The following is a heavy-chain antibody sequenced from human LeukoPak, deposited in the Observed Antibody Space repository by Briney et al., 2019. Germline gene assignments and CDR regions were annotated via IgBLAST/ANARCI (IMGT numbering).Heavy chain of an antibody. CDR1: GVTFNKYP. V-gene: IGHV3-66*01. CDR3: ASATGFGGDAFDI. Sequence: PGRSLRLSCAASGVTFNKYPMHWVRQAPGKGLEWVSDIYSGGSTYYADSVKGRFTISRDNSKNTLYLQMNSLRAEDTAVDYCASATGFGGDAFDIGGQGTMVTVPS. D-gene: IGHD3-16*01. J-gene: IGHJ3*02. CDR2: IYSGGST.